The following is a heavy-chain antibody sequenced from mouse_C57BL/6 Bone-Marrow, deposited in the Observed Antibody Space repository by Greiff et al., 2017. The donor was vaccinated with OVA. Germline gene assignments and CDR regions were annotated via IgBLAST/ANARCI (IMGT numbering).Heavy chain of an antibody. CDR2: FHPSNGDT. CDR1: GYTFTTYS. D-gene: IGHD2-4*01. CDR3: ARPGDYGRDWWDY. Sequence: QVQLQQSGAELVKPGASVKMSCTASGYTFTTYSIEWMKQNHGQSLEWIGNFHPSNGDTKYNEKFKGKATLTAEQSSNTVYLELSRLTSEDSAVYYCARPGDYGRDWWDYGGRGTVVTVTA. V-gene: IGHV1-47*01. J-gene: IGHJ3*01.